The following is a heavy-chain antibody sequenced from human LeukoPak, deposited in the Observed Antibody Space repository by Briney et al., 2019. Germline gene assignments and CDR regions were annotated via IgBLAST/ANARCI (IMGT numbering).Heavy chain of an antibody. CDR2: IRSKAYGETT. Sequence: GGSLRLSCTASGFTFGDYAMSWFRQAPGKGLEWVGFIRSKAYGETTEYAASVKGRFTISRDDSKSIAYLQMNSLKTEDTAVYYCTRDHLGSGWYHWFDPWGQGTLVTVSS. CDR3: TRDHLGSGWYHWFDP. V-gene: IGHV3-49*03. D-gene: IGHD6-19*01. CDR1: GFTFGDYA. J-gene: IGHJ5*02.